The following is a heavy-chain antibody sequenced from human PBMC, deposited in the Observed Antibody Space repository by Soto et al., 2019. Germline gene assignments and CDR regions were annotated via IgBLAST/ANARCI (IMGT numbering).Heavy chain of an antibody. J-gene: IGHJ5*02. CDR3: ARDPQELDDYDSSGPPPANRFDP. CDR2: SIPIFGTA. V-gene: IGHV1-69*06. Sequence: SVKVSCKASGCTFSSYAISWARQAPGQGLEWMGGSIPIFGTANYAQKFQVRVTITADKSTSTAYMELSSLRSEDTAVYYCARDPQELDDYDSSGPPPANRFDPWGQGTLVTVSS. CDR1: GCTFSSYA. D-gene: IGHD3-22*01.